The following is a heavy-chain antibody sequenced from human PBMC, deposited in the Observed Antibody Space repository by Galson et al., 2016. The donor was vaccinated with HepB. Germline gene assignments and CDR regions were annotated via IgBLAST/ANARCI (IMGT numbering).Heavy chain of an antibody. D-gene: IGHD3-22*01. V-gene: IGHV3-30*04. CDR2: ISYDGSNT. Sequence: SLRLSCAASGFTFSSYAMHWVRQAPGKGLEWVAVISYDGSNTYYADSVKGRFTISRDNSNNTLYLQMNSLRGEDTAVYYCARDSRITMSTQDGMDVWGQGTTVTVSS. CDR1: GFTFSSYA. J-gene: IGHJ6*02. CDR3: ARDSRITMSTQDGMDV.